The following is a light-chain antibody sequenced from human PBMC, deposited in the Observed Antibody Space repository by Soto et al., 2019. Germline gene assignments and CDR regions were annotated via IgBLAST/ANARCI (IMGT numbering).Light chain of an antibody. CDR1: QSIRSW. Sequence: DIQMTQSPSTLSASVGDRVTITCRASQSIRSWLAWYQQKPGKAPKLVIYDASSWESGVPSRFSGSGSGKEFTLNNSNPQPDDFATYYCQQYNSYSPTFGQGTRLEIK. J-gene: IGKJ5*01. CDR2: DAS. V-gene: IGKV1-5*01. CDR3: QQYNSYSPT.